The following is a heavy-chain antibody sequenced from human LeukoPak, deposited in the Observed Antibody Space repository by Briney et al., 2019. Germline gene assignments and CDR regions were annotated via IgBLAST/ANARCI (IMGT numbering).Heavy chain of an antibody. Sequence: SQXXXXTXTVXGXSIXSGGYYXSWIRQHPGKGLEWIGYIYYSGSTYYNPSLKSRVTISVDTSKNQFSLKLSSVTAADTAVYYCARAVSDYDFWSGFDYWGQGTLVTVSS. CDR2: IYYSGST. J-gene: IGHJ4*02. D-gene: IGHD3-3*01. CDR1: GXSIXSGGYY. CDR3: ARAVSDYDFWSGFDY. V-gene: IGHV4-31*03.